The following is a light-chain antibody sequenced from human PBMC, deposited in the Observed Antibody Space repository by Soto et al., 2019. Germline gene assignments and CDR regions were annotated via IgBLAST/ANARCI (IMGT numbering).Light chain of an antibody. CDR3: SSYTSISLYV. Sequence: QSALTQPASVSGSPGQSISISCAGTSSDVGGYEHVSWYQQHPGKVPKLIIYDVSSRPSGVSSRFSGSKFGNTASLTISGLQAEDEADYYCSSYTSISLYVFGTGTKVTVL. CDR2: DVS. CDR1: SSDVGGYEH. J-gene: IGLJ1*01. V-gene: IGLV2-14*01.